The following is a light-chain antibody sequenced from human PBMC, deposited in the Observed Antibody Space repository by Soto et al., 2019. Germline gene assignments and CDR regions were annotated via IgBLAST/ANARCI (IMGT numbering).Light chain of an antibody. V-gene: IGLV2-14*03. CDR2: DVA. J-gene: IGLJ1*01. CDR3: NSYTSSSTYV. CDR1: SSDVGGYNY. Sequence: QSALTQPASVSGSPGQSITISCTGTSSDVGGYNYVSWYQHHPGKAPKLMIYDVANRPSGVSNRFSGSKSGNTASLTISGLRAEDEADYYCNSYTSSSTYVFGTGTQLTVL.